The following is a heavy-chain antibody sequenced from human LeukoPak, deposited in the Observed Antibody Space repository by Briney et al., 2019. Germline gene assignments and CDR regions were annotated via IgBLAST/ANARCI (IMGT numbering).Heavy chain of an antibody. Sequence: GEPLHISCKGSGYSFTSYWIGWVRQMPGKGLEWMGIIYPGDSATRYSPSFEGQVTISADKSISTAYLQVSSLKASDTAMYYCARATYYYDSSGYAIDYWGQGTLVTVSS. CDR2: IYPGDSAT. CDR1: GYSFTSYW. J-gene: IGHJ4*02. CDR3: ARATYYYDSSGYAIDY. D-gene: IGHD3-22*01. V-gene: IGHV5-51*01.